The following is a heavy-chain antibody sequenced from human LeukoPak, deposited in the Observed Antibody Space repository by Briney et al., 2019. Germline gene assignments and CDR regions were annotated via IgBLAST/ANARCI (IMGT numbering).Heavy chain of an antibody. J-gene: IGHJ4*02. V-gene: IGHV4-61*01. CDR2: IFYSGNT. CDR1: GGSISSSSYY. CDR3: ARGARGYSYG. D-gene: IGHD5-18*01. Sequence: PSETLSLTCTVSGGSISSSSYYWSWIRQPPGKGLEWIGYIFYSGNTNYNPSLKSRVTISLDTSKNQFSLRLSSVTAADTAMYYCARGARGYSYGWGQGTLVTVSS.